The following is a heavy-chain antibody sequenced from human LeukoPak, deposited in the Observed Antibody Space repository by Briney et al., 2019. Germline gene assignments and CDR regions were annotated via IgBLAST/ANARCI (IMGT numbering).Heavy chain of an antibody. CDR2: IYYSGST. CDR3: ARSYYDILDRPLDY. D-gene: IGHD3-9*01. V-gene: IGHV4-30-4*08. J-gene: IGHJ4*02. Sequence: PSETLSLTCTVSGGSISSGDYYWSWIRQPPGKGPEWIGYIYYSGSTYYNPSLKSRVTISVDTSKNQFSLKLSSVTAADTAVYYCARSYYDILDRPLDYWGQGTLVTVSS. CDR1: GGSISSGDYY.